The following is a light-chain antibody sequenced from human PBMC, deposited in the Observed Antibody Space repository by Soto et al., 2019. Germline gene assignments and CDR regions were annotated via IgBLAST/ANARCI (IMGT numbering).Light chain of an antibody. CDR2: DTS. CDR3: QQYGTSEII. Sequence: EFVLTQSPGTLSLSPGERATLSCRASQSLANSLIAWYQQEPGQAPRLLIYDTSSRASGIPDRFSGSGSGTDFTLTISRLETEDFAVFYCQQYGTSEIIFGQGTRLEIK. J-gene: IGKJ5*01. V-gene: IGKV3-20*01. CDR1: QSLANSL.